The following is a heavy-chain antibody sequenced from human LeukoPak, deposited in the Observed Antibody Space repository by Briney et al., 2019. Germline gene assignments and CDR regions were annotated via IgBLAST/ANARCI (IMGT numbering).Heavy chain of an antibody. V-gene: IGHV3-11*05. CDR3: AKGFSPYYDSSEGWFDP. D-gene: IGHD3-22*01. J-gene: IGHJ5*02. CDR2: ISSKSDYT. CDR1: GVTFRDYY. Sequence: GGSLRLSCAASGVTFRDYYMSWIRQAPGKGLEWVSYISSKSDYTNYADSVKGRFTISRDNAKNSLYLQMNSLRAEDTAVYYCAKGFSPYYDSSEGWFDPWGQGTLVTVSS.